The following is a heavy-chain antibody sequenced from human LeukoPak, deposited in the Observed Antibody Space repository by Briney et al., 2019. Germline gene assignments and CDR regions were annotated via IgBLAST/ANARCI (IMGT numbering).Heavy chain of an antibody. D-gene: IGHD2-15*01. CDR3: ARGGFGSDAFDI. V-gene: IGHV3-66*01. CDR1: GFTVSSNY. CDR2: IYSGGST. Sequence: GGSLRLSCAASGFTVSSNYMSWVRQAPGKGLEWVSVIYSGGSTYYADFVKGRFTISRGNSKNTLYLQMNILRPEDTAVYYCARGGFGSDAFDIWGQGTMVTVSS. J-gene: IGHJ3*02.